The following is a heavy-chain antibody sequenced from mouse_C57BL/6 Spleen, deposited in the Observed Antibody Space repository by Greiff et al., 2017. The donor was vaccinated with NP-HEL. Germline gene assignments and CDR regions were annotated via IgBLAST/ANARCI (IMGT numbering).Heavy chain of an antibody. CDR1: GYNFTSYW. Sequence: QVQLKQPGAELVKPGASVKMSCKASGYNFTSYWITWVKQRPGQGLEWIGDIYPGSGSTNDNEKFKSKATLTVDTSSSTAYMQLSSLTSEDSAVYYCARRDSYAMDYWGQGTSVTVSS. V-gene: IGHV1-55*01. D-gene: IGHD3-3*01. J-gene: IGHJ4*01. CDR2: IYPGSGST. CDR3: ARRDSYAMDY.